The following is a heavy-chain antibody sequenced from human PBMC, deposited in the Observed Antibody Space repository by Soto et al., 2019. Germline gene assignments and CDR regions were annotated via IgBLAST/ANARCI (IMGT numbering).Heavy chain of an antibody. V-gene: IGHV1-18*01. CDR1: GYTFTSYA. Sequence: QVQLVQSGTEVKKPGASVKVSCKASGYTFTSYAISWVRQSPGQGLEWMGWINPYNGNTNYAQKLQGRVTMTTDTSTSTAYMELRSLRSDDTAVYYCARYTAMALPDAWGQGTLVTVSS. J-gene: IGHJ4*02. CDR2: INPYNGNT. D-gene: IGHD5-18*01. CDR3: ARYTAMALPDA.